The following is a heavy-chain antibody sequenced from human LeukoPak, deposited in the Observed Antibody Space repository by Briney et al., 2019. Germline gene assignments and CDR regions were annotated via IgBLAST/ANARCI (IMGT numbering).Heavy chain of an antibody. CDR1: GFTFSSYA. D-gene: IGHD2-15*01. Sequence: GGSLRLSCAASGFTFSSYAMHWVRQAPGKGLEWVAVISYDGSNKYYAGSVKGRFTISRDNSKNTLYLQMNSLRAEDTAVYYCARERYCSGGSCSRGFDPWGQGTLVTVSS. V-gene: IGHV3-30-3*01. J-gene: IGHJ5*02. CDR3: ARERYCSGGSCSRGFDP. CDR2: ISYDGSNK.